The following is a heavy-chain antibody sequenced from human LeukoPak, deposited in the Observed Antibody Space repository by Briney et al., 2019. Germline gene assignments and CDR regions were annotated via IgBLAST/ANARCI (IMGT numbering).Heavy chain of an antibody. Sequence: PSETLSLTCTVSGGSISSYYWSWIRQPPGKGLEWIGYIYYSGSTNYNPSLKSRVTISVDTSKNQFSLKLSSVTAADTAVYYCARRSPYCSSTSCYYHFDYWGQGTLVTVSS. J-gene: IGHJ4*02. CDR3: ARRSPYCSSTSCYYHFDY. CDR1: GGSISSYY. V-gene: IGHV4-59*08. CDR2: IYYSGST. D-gene: IGHD2-2*01.